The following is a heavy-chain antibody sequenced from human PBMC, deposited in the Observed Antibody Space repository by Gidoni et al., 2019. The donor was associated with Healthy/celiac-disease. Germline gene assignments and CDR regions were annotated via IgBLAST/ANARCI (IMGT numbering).Heavy chain of an antibody. CDR3: ANGGPDYDILTGYPNYYYYGMDV. D-gene: IGHD3-9*01. Sequence: EVQLLESGGGLVQPGGSLRLSCAASVFTFSSYAMSWVRQAPGKGLEWVSAISGSGGSTYYADSVKGRFTISRDNSKNTLYLQMNSLRAEDTAVYYCANGGPDYDILTGYPNYYYYGMDVWGQGTTVTVSS. J-gene: IGHJ6*02. CDR1: VFTFSSYA. CDR2: ISGSGGST. V-gene: IGHV3-23*01.